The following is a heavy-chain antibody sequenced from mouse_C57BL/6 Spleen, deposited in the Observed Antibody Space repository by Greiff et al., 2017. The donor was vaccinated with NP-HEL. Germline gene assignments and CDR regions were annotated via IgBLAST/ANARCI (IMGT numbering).Heavy chain of an antibody. V-gene: IGHV1-53*01. CDR1: GYTFTSYW. D-gene: IGHD2-2*01. CDR2: INPSNGGT. CDR3: AIGAYVYGYDGGFDY. Sequence: QVQLQQPGTELVKPGASVKLSCKASGYTFTSYWMHWVKQRPGQGLEWIGNINPSNGGTNYNEKFKSKATLSVDKSSSTAYMQLSSLTSEDSAVYYCAIGAYVYGYDGGFDYWGKGTTLTVSS. J-gene: IGHJ2*01.